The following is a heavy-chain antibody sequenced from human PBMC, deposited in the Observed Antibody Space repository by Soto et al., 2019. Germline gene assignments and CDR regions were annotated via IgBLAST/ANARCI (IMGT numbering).Heavy chain of an antibody. V-gene: IGHV4-38-2*01. CDR3: ARVGTSVQYYYDSSPYTFENWFDP. D-gene: IGHD3-22*01. CDR1: GYSISSAYS. Sequence: SETLSLTCAVHGYSISSAYSWGCIRQPPGKGLEWVLSIYHRGSTYYNPSLDSRVTLAIDLHNSLVTLVLNSVAAADTAVYYCARVGTSVQYYYDSSPYTFENWFDPWGQGTLVTVSS. CDR2: IYHRGST. J-gene: IGHJ5*02.